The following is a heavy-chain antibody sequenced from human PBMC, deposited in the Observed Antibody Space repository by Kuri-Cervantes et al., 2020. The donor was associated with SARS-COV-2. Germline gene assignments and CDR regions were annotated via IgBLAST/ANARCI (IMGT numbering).Heavy chain of an antibody. D-gene: IGHD1-26*01. CDR2: ISSSGSTI. CDR1: GFTFSSYE. CDR3: ARNEWELFSGYYFDY. Sequence: GESLKISCAASGFTFSSYEMNWVRQATGKVLEWVSYISSSGSTIYYADSVKGRFTISRDNAKNSLYLQMNSLRAEDTAVYYCARNEWELFSGYYFDYWGQGTLVTVSS. V-gene: IGHV3-48*03. J-gene: IGHJ4*02.